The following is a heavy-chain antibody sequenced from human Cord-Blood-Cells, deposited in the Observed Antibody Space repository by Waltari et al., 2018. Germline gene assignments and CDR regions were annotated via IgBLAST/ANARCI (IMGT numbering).Heavy chain of an antibody. V-gene: IGHV6-1*01. Sequence: QVQLQQSGPGLVKPSPTLPLTCAISVDNVPTNSDAWHWIRQSPSSGLEWLGRTYYRSKWYNDYAVSVKSRITINPDTSKNQFSLQLNSVTPEDTAVYYCARDMSNTLYCSGGSCYSAMGYWGQGTLVTVSS. CDR1: VDNVPTNSDA. D-gene: IGHD2-15*01. CDR2: TYYRSKWYN. J-gene: IGHJ4*02. CDR3: ARDMSNTLYCSGGSCYSAMGY.